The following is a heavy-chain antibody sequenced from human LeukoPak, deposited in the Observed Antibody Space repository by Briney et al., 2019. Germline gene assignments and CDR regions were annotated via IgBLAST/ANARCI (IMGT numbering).Heavy chain of an antibody. V-gene: IGHV4-4*02. Sequence: NPSETLSLTCAVSGGSISSSNWWSWVRQPPGKGLEWIGEIYHSGSTNYNPSLKSRVTISVDKSKNQFSLKLSSVTAADTAVYYCARGPSYFIPRITIFGVVIIPRHNWFDPWGQGTLVTVSS. CDR2: IYHSGST. J-gene: IGHJ5*02. CDR3: ARGPSYFIPRITIFGVVIIPRHNWFDP. D-gene: IGHD3-3*01. CDR1: GGSISSSNW.